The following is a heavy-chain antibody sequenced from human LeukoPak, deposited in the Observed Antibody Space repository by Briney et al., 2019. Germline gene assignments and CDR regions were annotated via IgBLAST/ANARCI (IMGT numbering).Heavy chain of an antibody. CDR3: ARDNRGYDY. CDR2: IYTSGST. D-gene: IGHD3-16*01. Sequence: PSETLSLTCTVSGGSISNYYWNWVRQPAGMGLEWLGRIYTSGSTNYNPSLKSRVTMPVDTSKNQFSLKLSSVTAADTAVYYCARDNRGYDYWGQGTLVTVSS. V-gene: IGHV4-4*07. CDR1: GGSISNYY. J-gene: IGHJ4*02.